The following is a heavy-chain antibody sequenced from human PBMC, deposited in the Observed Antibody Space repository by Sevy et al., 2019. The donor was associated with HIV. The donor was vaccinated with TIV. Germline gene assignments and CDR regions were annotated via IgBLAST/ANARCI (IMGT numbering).Heavy chain of an antibody. D-gene: IGHD3-3*01. CDR2: ISGSGGST. V-gene: IGHV3-23*01. CDR1: GFTFSSYA. Sequence: GGSLRLSCAASGFTFSSYAMSWVRQAPGKGLEWVSAISGSGGSTYYADSVKGRFTISRDNSKNTLYLQMNSLRAEDTAVYYCAKDRGAVFGVVIPYYGMDVWGQGTTVTVSS. J-gene: IGHJ6*02. CDR3: AKDRGAVFGVVIPYYGMDV.